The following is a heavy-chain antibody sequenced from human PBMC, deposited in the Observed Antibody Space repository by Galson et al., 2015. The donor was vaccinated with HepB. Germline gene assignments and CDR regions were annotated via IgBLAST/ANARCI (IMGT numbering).Heavy chain of an antibody. V-gene: IGHV3-33*01. CDR1: GFTFSTYG. CDR3: ARSLFEGDYGSGTLGAY. CDR2: IWYDGSNQ. J-gene: IGHJ4*02. Sequence: SLRLSCAASGFTFSTYGMHWVRQAPGKGLEWVAVIWYDGSNQYYADSVKGRFTISRDNSKNTLYLQMNSLRAEDTAVYYCARSLFEGDYGSGTLGAYWGQGILVTVSS. D-gene: IGHD3-10*01.